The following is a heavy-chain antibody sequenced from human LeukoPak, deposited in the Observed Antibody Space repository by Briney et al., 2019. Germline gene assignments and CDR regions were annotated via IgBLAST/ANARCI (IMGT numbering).Heavy chain of an antibody. Sequence: ASVKVSCKASGYTFTSYAINWVRQATGQGLEWMGWMNPNSGNTGYAQKFQGRVTITRNTSISTAYMELSSLRSEDTAVYYCARGGYSSSWSRRYYYYMDVWGKGTPVIVSS. D-gene: IGHD6-13*01. J-gene: IGHJ6*03. V-gene: IGHV1-8*03. CDR3: ARGGYSSSWSRRYYYYMDV. CDR2: MNPNSGNT. CDR1: GYTFTSYA.